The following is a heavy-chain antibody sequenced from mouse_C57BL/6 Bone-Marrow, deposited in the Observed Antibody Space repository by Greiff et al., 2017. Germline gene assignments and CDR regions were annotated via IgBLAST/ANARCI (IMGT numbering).Heavy chain of an antibody. CDR3: ARDGYCAMDY. CDR2: IYPSDSET. J-gene: IGHJ4*01. CDR1: GYTFTSYW. V-gene: IGHV1-61*01. D-gene: IGHD2-3*01. Sequence: QVQLQQPGAELVRPGSSVKLSCKASGYTFTSYWMDWVKQRPGQGLEWIGNIYPSDSETHYNQKFKDKATLTVDKSSSTAYMQLSSLTSEDSAVYYCARDGYCAMDYWGQGTSVTVSS.